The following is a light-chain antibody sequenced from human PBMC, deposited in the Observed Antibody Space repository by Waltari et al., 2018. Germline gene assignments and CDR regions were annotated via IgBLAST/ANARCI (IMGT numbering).Light chain of an antibody. V-gene: IGLV2-14*01. CDR3: SSYTSSGSLA. J-gene: IGLJ2*01. Sequence: QSGLAQPASASGSPGQSITISCTGRSSDVGGYNYVSWYQQYRGTAPKLMIYAVRNRPSGISDRFSGSKSGNTASLTISGLRAEDEADYYCSSYTSSGSLAFGGGTKVTVL. CDR1: SSDVGGYNY. CDR2: AVR.